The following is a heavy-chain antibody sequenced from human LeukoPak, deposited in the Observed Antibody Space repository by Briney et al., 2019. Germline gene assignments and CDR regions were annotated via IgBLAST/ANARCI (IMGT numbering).Heavy chain of an antibody. V-gene: IGHV3-21*01. CDR3: ARETDNTWAYAFDI. CDR2: ISSSSSYI. CDR1: GFTFSNAW. Sequence: GGSLRLSCAASGFTFSNAWMNWVRQAPGKGLEWVSSISSSSSYIYYADSVKGRFTISRDNAKNSLYLQMNSLRAEDTAVYYCARETDNTWAYAFDIWGQGTMVTVSS. D-gene: IGHD1-14*01. J-gene: IGHJ3*02.